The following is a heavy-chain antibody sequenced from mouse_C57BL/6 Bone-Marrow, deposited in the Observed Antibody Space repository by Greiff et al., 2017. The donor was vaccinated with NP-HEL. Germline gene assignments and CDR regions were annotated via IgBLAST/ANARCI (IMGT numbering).Heavy chain of an antibody. Sequence: VKLQQSGPGLVKPSQSLFLTCSITGFPITSGYYWIWIRQSPGKPLEWMGYITHSGEPFYNPSLKSPLSLTRETSKNQCFLQVNSVTTEDTAMYYCAGDSSGYGDFDYWGQGTTLTVSS. V-gene: IGHV12-3*01. J-gene: IGHJ2*01. D-gene: IGHD3-2*02. CDR2: ITHSGEP. CDR3: AGDSSGYGDFDY. CDR1: GFPITSGYY.